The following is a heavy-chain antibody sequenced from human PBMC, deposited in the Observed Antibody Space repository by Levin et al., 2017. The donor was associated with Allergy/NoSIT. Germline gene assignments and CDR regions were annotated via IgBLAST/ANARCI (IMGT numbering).Heavy chain of an antibody. D-gene: IGHD3-22*01. Sequence: GESLKISCKASGYTFTGYYIHWVRQAPGQGLEWMGWINPNSGGTNYAQQFQGRVTMTRDTSISTAYMELSSLISVDTAVYYCAREPPYDSSGYPVPNSVWFDYWGQGTLVTVSS. CDR3: AREPPYDSSGYPVPNSVWFDY. CDR1: GYTFTGYY. V-gene: IGHV1-2*02. CDR2: INPNSGGT. J-gene: IGHJ4*02.